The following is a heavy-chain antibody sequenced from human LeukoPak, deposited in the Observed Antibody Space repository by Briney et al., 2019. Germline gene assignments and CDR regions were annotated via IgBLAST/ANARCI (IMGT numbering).Heavy chain of an antibody. CDR1: GGSISSGGYY. CDR2: IYYSGST. CDR3: ATRKPNYGDYSSVFDY. Sequence: PSETLSLTCTVPGGSISSGGYYWSWIRQHPGKGLEWIGYIYYSGSTYYNPSLKSRVTISVDTSKNQFSLELSSVTAADTAVYYCATRKPNYGDYSSVFDYWGQGTLVTVSS. J-gene: IGHJ4*02. V-gene: IGHV4-31*03. D-gene: IGHD4-17*01.